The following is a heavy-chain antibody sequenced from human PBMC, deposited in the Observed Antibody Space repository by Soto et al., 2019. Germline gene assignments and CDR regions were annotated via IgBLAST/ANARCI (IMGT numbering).Heavy chain of an antibody. Sequence: QLQLQQSGPGLVKPSETLSLTCTVSDVSISNPYYYWGWIRQTPGKGLEWIGRIHYSGSTFCNPSLRSRVTISLDTSRNQFSLMLTSVSVADTAVYYCARRQSSDIAQAPAAIYADDGFDFWDQGTMVTVSS. V-gene: IGHV4-39*01. J-gene: IGHJ3*01. CDR2: IHYSGST. D-gene: IGHD2-2*01. CDR1: DVSISNPYYY. CDR3: ARRQSSDIAQAPAAIYADDGFDF.